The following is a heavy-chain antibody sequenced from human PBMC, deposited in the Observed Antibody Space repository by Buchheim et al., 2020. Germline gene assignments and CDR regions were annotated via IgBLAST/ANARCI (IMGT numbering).Heavy chain of an antibody. CDR3: ARDQWYSSGWYSYYYGMDV. V-gene: IGHV3-66*01. CDR1: GFTVSSNY. J-gene: IGHJ6*02. Sequence: EVQLVESGGGLVQPGGSLRLSCAASGFTVSSNYMSWVRQAPGKGLEWVSVIYSGGSTYYADSVKGRFTISRENSKNTLYLQMNSLRAEDTAVYYCARDQWYSSGWYSYYYGMDVWGQGTT. CDR2: IYSGGST. D-gene: IGHD6-19*01.